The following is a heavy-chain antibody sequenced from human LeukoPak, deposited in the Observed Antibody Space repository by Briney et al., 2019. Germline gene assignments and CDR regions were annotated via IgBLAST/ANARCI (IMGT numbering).Heavy chain of an antibody. D-gene: IGHD6-19*01. CDR1: GGTFSSYV. CDR3: ARGAYSSGSYYFDH. CDR2: IIPLFGTA. J-gene: IGHJ4*02. Sequence: GALVKLSRTASGGTFSSYVITWVRQAPGQGGKWMGGIIPLFGTADYAQKFQGRVTINADESKSTAYMQLSTLRSEDTSVYSCARGAYSSGSYYFDHWGQGTLVTVSS. V-gene: IGHV1-69*13.